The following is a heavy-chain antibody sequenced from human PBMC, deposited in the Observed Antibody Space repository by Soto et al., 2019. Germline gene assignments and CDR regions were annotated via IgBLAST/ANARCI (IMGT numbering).Heavy chain of an antibody. CDR3: ARDSSSSWYKLGYYYYGMDV. J-gene: IGHJ6*02. CDR1: GFTFSSYA. V-gene: IGHV3-30-3*01. CDR2: ISYDGSNK. D-gene: IGHD6-13*01. Sequence: QVQLVESGGGVVQPGRSLRLSCAASGFTFSSYAMHWVRQAPGKGLEWVAVISYDGSNKYYADSVKGRFTISRDNFKNTLYLQMNSLRAEDTAVYYCARDSSSSWYKLGYYYYGMDVWGQGTTVTVSS.